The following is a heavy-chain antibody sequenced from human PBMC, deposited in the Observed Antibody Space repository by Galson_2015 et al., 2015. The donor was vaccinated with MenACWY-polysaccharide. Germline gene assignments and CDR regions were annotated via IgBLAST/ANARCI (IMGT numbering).Heavy chain of an antibody. CDR1: GFTFSSYW. V-gene: IGHV3-74*01. CDR2: ISSGGSST. Sequence: SLRLSCAASGFTFSSYWMHWVRQAPGKGLVWVSRISSGGSSTSYADSVKGRFTISRDNSKNTLSLQMNSLRAEDTAVYYCARVRYSTGKYQFDYWGQGTLVAVSS. D-gene: IGHD2-2*01. CDR3: ARVRYSTGKYQFDY. J-gene: IGHJ4*02.